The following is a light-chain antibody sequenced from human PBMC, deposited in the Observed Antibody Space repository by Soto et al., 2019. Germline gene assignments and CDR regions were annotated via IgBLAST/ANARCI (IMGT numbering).Light chain of an antibody. CDR3: QQYGSSPLVT. Sequence: EIVLTQSPGTLSLSPGERATLSCRASQRVSSSYLAWYQQTPGLAPRLLIYGASSRATGVPDRFSGSGSGTDFTLTISRLEPEDFAVYYCQQYGSSPLVTFGQGTRLEIK. CDR1: QRVSSSY. J-gene: IGKJ5*01. CDR2: GAS. V-gene: IGKV3-20*01.